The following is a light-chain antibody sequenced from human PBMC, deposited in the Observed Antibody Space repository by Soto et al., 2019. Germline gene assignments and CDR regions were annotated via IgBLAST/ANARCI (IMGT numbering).Light chain of an antibody. Sequence: EIVLTQSPGTLSLSPGERATLSCRASQSVSSSYLAWYQQKPGQAPRLLIYGASSRATGIPDRFSGSGSGTDFTLTISRLEPEDFAVYYCQQYGRSPQLTLRGGTKV. J-gene: IGKJ4*01. CDR1: QSVSSSY. CDR2: GAS. V-gene: IGKV3-20*01. CDR3: QQYGRSPQLT.